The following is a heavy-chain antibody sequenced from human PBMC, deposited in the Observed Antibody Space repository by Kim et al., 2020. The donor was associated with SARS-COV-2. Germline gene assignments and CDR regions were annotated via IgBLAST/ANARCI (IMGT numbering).Heavy chain of an antibody. J-gene: IGHJ4*02. D-gene: IGHD2-2*01. CDR1: GFTFSSYW. CDR2: IKQDGSEK. CDR3: ARGSSEVVPAAMLDY. Sequence: GGSLRLSCAASGFTFSSYWMSWVRQAPGKGLEWVANIKQDGSEKYYVDSVKGRFTISRDNAKNSLYLQMNSLRAEDTVVYYCARGSSEVVPAAMLDYWGQGTLVTVSS. V-gene: IGHV3-7*03.